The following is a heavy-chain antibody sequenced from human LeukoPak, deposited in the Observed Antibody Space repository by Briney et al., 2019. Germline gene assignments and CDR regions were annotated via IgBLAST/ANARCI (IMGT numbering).Heavy chain of an antibody. CDR1: GGSISSSSYY. CDR3: ARAQYYYYYYMDV. Sequence: SETLSLTCTVSGGSISSSSYYWGWIRQPPGTGLEWIGYIYYSGSTNYNPSLKSRVTISVDTSKNQFSLKLSSVTAADTAVYYCARAQYYYYYYMDVWGKGTTVTVSS. J-gene: IGHJ6*03. CDR2: IYYSGST. V-gene: IGHV4-61*05.